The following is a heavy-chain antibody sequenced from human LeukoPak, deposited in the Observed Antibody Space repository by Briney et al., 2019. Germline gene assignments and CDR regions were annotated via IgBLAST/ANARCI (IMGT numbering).Heavy chain of an antibody. D-gene: IGHD6-19*01. CDR2: ISGSGGST. J-gene: IGHJ1*01. Sequence: GGSLRLSCAASGFTFSSYAMSWVRQAPGKGLEWVSAISGSGGSTYYADSVKGRFTISRDNSKNTLYLQMNSLRAEDTAVYYCAKVGVQWLVQLEYFQHWGQGTLVTVSS. V-gene: IGHV3-23*01. CDR1: GFTFSSYA. CDR3: AKVGVQWLVQLEYFQH.